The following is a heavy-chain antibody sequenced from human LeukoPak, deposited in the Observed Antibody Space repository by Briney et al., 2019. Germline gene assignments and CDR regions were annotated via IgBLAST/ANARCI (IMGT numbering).Heavy chain of an antibody. D-gene: IGHD6-19*01. V-gene: IGHV4-61*02. CDR1: GGSISSGSYY. CDR3: ARAVAGTANYFDY. J-gene: IGHJ4*02. CDR2: IYTSGST. Sequence: SETLSLTCTVSGGSISSGSYYWSWIRQPAGKGLEWIGRIYTSGSTNCNPSLKSRVTISVDTSKNQFSLKLSSVTAADTAVYYCARAVAGTANYFDYWGQGTLVTVSS.